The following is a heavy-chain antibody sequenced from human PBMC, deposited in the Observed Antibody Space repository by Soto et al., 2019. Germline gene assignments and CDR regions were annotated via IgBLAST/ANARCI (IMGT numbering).Heavy chain of an antibody. CDR3: ARVAATRFDY. CDR2: ISWNCAAI. J-gene: IGHJ4*02. Sequence: GGSLRLSCAASGFSFDDYALHWVRQAPGKGLEWVSGISWNCAAIGYADSVKGRFTISRDTAKNSLYLQMNSLRVEDTALYYCARVAATRFDYWGQGTVVTVSS. D-gene: IGHD2-15*01. CDR1: GFSFDDYA. V-gene: IGHV3-9*01.